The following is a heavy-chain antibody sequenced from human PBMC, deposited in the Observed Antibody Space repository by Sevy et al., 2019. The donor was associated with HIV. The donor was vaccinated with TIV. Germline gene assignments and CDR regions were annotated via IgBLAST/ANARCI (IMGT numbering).Heavy chain of an antibody. CDR3: VKGPHPAVTTSYGMDV. CDR2: IRYDGSTK. D-gene: IGHD4-17*01. J-gene: IGHJ6*02. V-gene: IGHV3-30*02. CDR1: GFTFKNFG. Sequence: GGSLRLSCAASGFTFKNFGMHWVRQAPGKGLEWVTFIRYDGSTKYYADSVRGRFTMSRDNSKRTLYLQMTSLRPADTDVYYCVKGPHPAVTTSYGMDVWGQGTTVTVSS.